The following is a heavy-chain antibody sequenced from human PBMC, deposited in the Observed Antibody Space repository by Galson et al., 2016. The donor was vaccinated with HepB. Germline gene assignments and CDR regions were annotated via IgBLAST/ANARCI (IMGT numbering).Heavy chain of an antibody. Sequence: SLRLSCAASGFTFSSYAMSWVRQAPGKGLEWVSTISGSGATTYVADSVKGRFTMSRDNSRNTLYRQMNSLRVEDTAIYYCAKGGQWLLRGPGWFDPWGQGTLVSVSS. CDR1: GFTFSSYA. V-gene: IGHV3-23*01. J-gene: IGHJ5*02. CDR3: AKGGQWLLRGPGWFDP. D-gene: IGHD6-19*01. CDR2: ISGSGATT.